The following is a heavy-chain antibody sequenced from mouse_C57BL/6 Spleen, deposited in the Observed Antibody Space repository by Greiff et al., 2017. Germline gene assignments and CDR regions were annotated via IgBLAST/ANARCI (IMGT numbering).Heavy chain of an antibody. Sequence: QVQLQQPGAELVMPWDSVKLSCKASGYTFTSYWMHWVKQRPGQGLEWIGEIDPSDSYTNYNQPFKGKSTLTVDKSSSTAYMQLSSLTSEDSAVYYCARRATVDYFDYWGQGTTLTVSS. V-gene: IGHV1-69*01. CDR1: GYTFTSYW. D-gene: IGHD1-1*01. CDR2: IDPSDSYT. CDR3: ARRATVDYFDY. J-gene: IGHJ2*01.